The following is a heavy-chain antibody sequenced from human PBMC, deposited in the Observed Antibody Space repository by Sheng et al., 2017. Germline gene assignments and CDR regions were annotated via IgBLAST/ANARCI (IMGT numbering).Heavy chain of an antibody. D-gene: IGHD6-6*01. CDR3: ARDKTEYSSSTGLDY. CDR2: ISYDGSDK. J-gene: IGHJ4*02. V-gene: IGHV3-30*01. Sequence: QVQLVESGEAWSSLGGPLRLSCAASGFTFSSYAMHWVRQAPGKGLEWLAVISYDGSDKYYADSVKGRFTISRDNSKNTLYLQMNSLRAEDTAVYYCARDKTEYSSSTGLDYWGQGTLVTVSS. CDR1: GFTFSSYA.